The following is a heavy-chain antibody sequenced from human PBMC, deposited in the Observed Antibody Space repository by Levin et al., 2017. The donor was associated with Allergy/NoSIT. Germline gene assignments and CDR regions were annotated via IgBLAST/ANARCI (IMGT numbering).Heavy chain of an antibody. Sequence: GESLKISCAASGFTFSDYYMTWIRQAPGRGLEWVSYIGRSTSTIYYADSVKGRFTISRDNAKSSLYLQMNSLRDEDTAVYYCARRDVWGQGTTVTVSS. CDR3: ARRDV. J-gene: IGHJ6*02. CDR1: GFTFSDYY. CDR2: IGRSTSTI. V-gene: IGHV3-11*01.